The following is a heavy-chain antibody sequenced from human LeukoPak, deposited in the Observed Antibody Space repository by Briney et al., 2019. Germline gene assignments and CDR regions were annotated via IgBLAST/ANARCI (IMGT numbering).Heavy chain of an antibody. J-gene: IGHJ5*02. V-gene: IGHV3-74*01. D-gene: IGHD6-19*01. CDR2: INSVGSST. CDR1: GFTFSSFW. CDR3: ARERTSGWDAFDT. Sequence: PGGSLRLSCAASGFTFSSFWLHWVRQAPGKGLVWVSRINSVGSSTSYSDSVKGRFTISRDNAKHTLYLQMNSLRAEDTAVYYCARERTSGWDAFDTWGQGTLVTVSS.